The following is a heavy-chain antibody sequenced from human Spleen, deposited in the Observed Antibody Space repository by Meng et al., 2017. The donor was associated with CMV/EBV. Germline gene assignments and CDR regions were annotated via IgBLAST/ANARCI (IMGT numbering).Heavy chain of an antibody. D-gene: IGHD6-6*01. V-gene: IGHV3-11*01. CDR2: ISSSGSTI. J-gene: IGHJ4*02. Sequence: GESLKISCAASGFTFSDYYMSWIRQAPGKGLEWISYISSSGSTIYYADSVKVRFTISRDNAKNSLFLQMNSLRAEDTAVYYCARWGWRSARVGPRFDYWGQGTLVTVSS. CDR3: ARWGWRSARVGPRFDY. CDR1: GFTFSDYY.